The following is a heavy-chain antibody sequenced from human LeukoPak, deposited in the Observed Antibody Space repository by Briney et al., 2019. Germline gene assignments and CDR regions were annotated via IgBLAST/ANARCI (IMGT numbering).Heavy chain of an antibody. J-gene: IGHJ4*02. V-gene: IGHV3-30*04. CDR1: GFTFSSYA. CDR2: ISYDGSNK. CDR3: AMSSGYYSWYFDY. D-gene: IGHD3-22*01. Sequence: GGSLRLSCAASGFTFSSYAMHWVRQAPGKGLEWVAVISYDGSNKYYADSVKGRFTISRDNSKNTLYLQMNSLRAEDTAVYYCAMSSGYYSWYFDYWGQGTLVTVSS.